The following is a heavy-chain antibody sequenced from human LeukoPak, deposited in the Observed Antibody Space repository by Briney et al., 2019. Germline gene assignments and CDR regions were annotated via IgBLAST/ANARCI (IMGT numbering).Heavy chain of an antibody. CDR3: ARDRVGYSYGSFVY. CDR1: GGSISNYY. D-gene: IGHD5-18*01. Sequence: SETLSLTCTVSGGSISNYYWSWIRQPPGKGLEWIGYIYYSGSTNYNPSLKSRVTMSVDTSKKQFSLKLSSVTAADTAVYYCARDRVGYSYGSFVYWGQGTLVTVSS. V-gene: IGHV4-59*01. CDR2: IYYSGST. J-gene: IGHJ4*02.